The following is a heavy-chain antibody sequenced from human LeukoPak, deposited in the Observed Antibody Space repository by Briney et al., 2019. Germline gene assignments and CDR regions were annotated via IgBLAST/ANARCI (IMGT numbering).Heavy chain of an antibody. CDR1: GGSFSGYY. CDR2: INHSGST. V-gene: IGHV4-34*01. Sequence: PSETLSLTCAVYGGSFSGYYWSWIRQPPGKGLEWIGEINHSGSTNYNPSLKSRVTISVDTSKNQFSLKLSSVTAADTAVYYCASAIVVVPAAKSRVRGFDYWGQGTLVTVSS. D-gene: IGHD2-2*01. CDR3: ASAIVVVPAAKSRVRGFDY. J-gene: IGHJ4*02.